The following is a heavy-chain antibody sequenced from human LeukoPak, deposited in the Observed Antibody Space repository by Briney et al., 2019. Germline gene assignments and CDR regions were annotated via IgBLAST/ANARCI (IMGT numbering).Heavy chain of an antibody. D-gene: IGHD5-18*01. CDR3: ARTRGYSYGDGFDI. Sequence: PGGSLRLSCAASGFTFSTSWMHWVRQAPGKGLVWVSRINSDGSSTSYADSVKGRFTISRDNAKNTLYLQVNSLRAKDTALYYCARTRGYSYGDGFDIWGQGTMVTVSS. CDR2: INSDGSST. J-gene: IGHJ3*02. V-gene: IGHV3-74*01. CDR1: GFTFSTSW.